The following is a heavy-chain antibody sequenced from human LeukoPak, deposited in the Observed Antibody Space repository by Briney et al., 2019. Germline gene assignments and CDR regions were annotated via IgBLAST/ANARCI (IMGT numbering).Heavy chain of an antibody. CDR3: AGHHPRNTVDF. J-gene: IGHJ4*02. Sequence: SETLSLTRTVSGGSISRYYWSWIRQPPGKGLEWIAYISDIGSINYNPSLESRVTISLDTSKNQFSLKLSSVTAADTAVYYCAGHHPRNTVDFWGQGALVTVSS. V-gene: IGHV4-59*08. CDR1: GGSISRYY. CDR2: ISDIGSI. D-gene: IGHD2/OR15-2a*01.